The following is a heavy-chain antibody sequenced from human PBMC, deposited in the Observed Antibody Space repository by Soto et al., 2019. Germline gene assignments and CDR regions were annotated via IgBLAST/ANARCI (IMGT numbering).Heavy chain of an antibody. V-gene: IGHV4-34*01. Sequence: SETLSLTCDVHGDSLSGYAWSWVRQPPGKGLEWIGEITFRGVTNYHPSLKSRLSMSVDTSKNRISLNVSSVTAADTAFYFCARKLEASIRHVEWFSYKWFDPWGPGTLVTVSS. J-gene: IGHJ5*02. CDR3: ARKLEASIRHVEWFSYKWFDP. CDR1: GDSLSGYA. D-gene: IGHD3-9*01. CDR2: ITFRGVT.